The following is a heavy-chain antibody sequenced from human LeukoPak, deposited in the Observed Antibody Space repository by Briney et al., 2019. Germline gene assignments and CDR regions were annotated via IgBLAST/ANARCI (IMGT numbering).Heavy chain of an antibody. CDR2: IYPGDSDT. D-gene: IGHD6-19*01. V-gene: IGHV5-51*01. CDR3: ARLDSSGWFGGSYFDY. CDR1: GYSFTSYW. J-gene: IGHJ4*02. Sequence: GESLKISCKGSGYSFTSYWIGWVRQMPGKGLEWMGIIYPGDSDTRCSPSFQGQVTISADKSISTAYLQWSSLKASDTAMYYCARLDSSGWFGGSYFDYWGQGTLVTVSS.